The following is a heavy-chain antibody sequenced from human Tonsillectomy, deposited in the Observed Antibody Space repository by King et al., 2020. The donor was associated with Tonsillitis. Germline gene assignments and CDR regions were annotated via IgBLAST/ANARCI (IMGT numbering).Heavy chain of an antibody. CDR2: TSGSGGST. CDR1: GFTFSNYV. CDR3: AKDGMTTVPYHYFDY. J-gene: IGHJ4*02. V-gene: IGHV3-23*04. Sequence: VQLVESGGGLVQRGGSLRLSCVASGFTFSNYVMSWVRQAPGKGLEGVSATSGSGGSTYYADSVKGRFTISRDNSKNTLYLQMNSLRAEDTAVYYCAKDGMTTVPYHYFDYWGQGTLATVSS. D-gene: IGHD4-17*01.